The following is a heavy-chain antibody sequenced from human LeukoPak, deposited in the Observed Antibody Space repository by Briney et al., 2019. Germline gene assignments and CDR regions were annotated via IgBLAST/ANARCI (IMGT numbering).Heavy chain of an antibody. J-gene: IGHJ4*02. CDR2: IYYSGST. V-gene: IGHV4-39*01. CDR3: AHTDRWYYFDY. CDR1: GGSISSSSYY. Sequence: PSETLSLTCTVSGGSISSSSYYWGWIRQPPGKGLEWIGSIYYSGSTYYNPSLKSRVTISVDTSKNQFSLKLSSVTAADTAVYYCAHTDRWYYFDYWGQGTLVTVSS. D-gene: IGHD4-23*01.